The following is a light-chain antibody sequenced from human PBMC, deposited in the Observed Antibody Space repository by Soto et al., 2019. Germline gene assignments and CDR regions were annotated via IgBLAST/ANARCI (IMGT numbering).Light chain of an antibody. Sequence: QSVLTQSPAASASLGASVKLTCTLSSGHSTYAIAWHQQQPQKGPRYLMKLNSDGKYSKGDGIPDRFSGSSSGAERYLTISSLQSEDEANYYCQTWGTGSWVFGGGTKVTVL. CDR2: LNSDGKY. CDR3: QTWGTGSWV. V-gene: IGLV4-69*01. CDR1: SGHSTYA. J-gene: IGLJ3*02.